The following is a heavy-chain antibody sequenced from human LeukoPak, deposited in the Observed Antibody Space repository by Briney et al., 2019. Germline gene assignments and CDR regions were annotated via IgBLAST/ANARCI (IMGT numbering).Heavy chain of an antibody. V-gene: IGHV3-48*03. D-gene: IGHD5-12*01. J-gene: IGHJ4*02. CDR1: GFTFSSYE. CDR2: ISSSGSTI. CDR3: ARKSGYDHLYFDY. Sequence: PGRSLRLSCAASGFTFSSYEMNWVRQAPGKGLEWVSYISSSGSTIYYADSVKGRFTISRDNAKNSLYLQMNSLRAEDTAVYYCARKSGYDHLYFDYWGQGTLVTVSS.